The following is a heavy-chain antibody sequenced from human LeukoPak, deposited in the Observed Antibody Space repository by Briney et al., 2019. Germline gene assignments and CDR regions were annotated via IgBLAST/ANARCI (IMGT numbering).Heavy chain of an antibody. CDR2: ISWNSGSI. J-gene: IGHJ4*02. D-gene: IGHD3-22*01. V-gene: IGHV3-9*01. CDR1: GFTFDDYA. Sequence: GGSLRLSCAASGFTFDDYAMHWVRQAPGKGLEGVSGISWNSGSIGYADSVKGRFTISRDNAKNSLYLQMNSLRAEDTALYYCAKDMGPMYYYDSSGYFAYWGQGTLVTVSS. CDR3: AKDMGPMYYYDSSGYFAY.